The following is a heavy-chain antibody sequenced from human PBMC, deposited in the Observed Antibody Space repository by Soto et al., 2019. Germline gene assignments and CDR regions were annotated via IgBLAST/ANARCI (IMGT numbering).Heavy chain of an antibody. CDR2: ISSDESNK. Sequence: GGSLSLSCAASGFTFSSYGMFWVRQAPGKGLEWVAVISSDESNKFYADSVKGRFTISRDNSKSTLYLQMNSLRAEDTAVYYCAKEDYGDYYMDVWGKGTTVTVSS. D-gene: IGHD4-17*01. J-gene: IGHJ6*03. V-gene: IGHV3-30*18. CDR1: GFTFSSYG. CDR3: AKEDYGDYYMDV.